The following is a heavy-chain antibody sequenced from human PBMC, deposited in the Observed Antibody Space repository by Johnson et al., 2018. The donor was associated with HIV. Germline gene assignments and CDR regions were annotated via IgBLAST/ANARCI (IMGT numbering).Heavy chain of an antibody. J-gene: IGHJ3*02. CDR3: AKDTIVGATAETGDDAFDI. CDR1: GFIFSSYG. CDR2: IRYDGSNK. V-gene: IGHV3-30*02. D-gene: IGHD1-26*01. Sequence: QVQLVESGGGVVQPGGSLRLSCVASGFIFSSYGMHWVRQAPGKGLEWVAFIRYDGSNKYYADSVKGRFTISRDNSKNTLYLQMNSLRAEDTAVYYCAKDTIVGATAETGDDAFDIWGQGTMVTVSS.